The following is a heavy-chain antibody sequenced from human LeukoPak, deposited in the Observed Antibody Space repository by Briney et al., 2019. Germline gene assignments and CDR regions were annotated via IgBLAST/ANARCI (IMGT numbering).Heavy chain of an antibody. Sequence: GGSLRLSCAASGFTFSSYAMSWVRQAPGKGLEWVAFIRYDGSNKYYADSVKGRFTISRDNSKNTLYLQMNSLRAEDTAVYYCAKGSQAVRGVMDYFDYWGQGTLVTVSS. V-gene: IGHV3-30*02. D-gene: IGHD3-10*01. J-gene: IGHJ4*02. CDR1: GFTFSSYA. CDR2: IRYDGSNK. CDR3: AKGSQAVRGVMDYFDY.